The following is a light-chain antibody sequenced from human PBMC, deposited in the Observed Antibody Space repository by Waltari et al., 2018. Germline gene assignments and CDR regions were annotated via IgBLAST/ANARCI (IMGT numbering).Light chain of an antibody. CDR2: KGS. CDR3: MQGTHWPRT. J-gene: IGKJ1*01. V-gene: IGKV2-30*01. CDR1: QSLVYSDGNTY. Sequence: DVVMTQSPLSLPVTLGQPASISCRSTQSLVYSDGNTYLNWFPQRPGQSPRRLIYKGSNRDAGVPDRCSGSGSGTVFTLKISRVEAEDVGFYYCMQGTHWPRTFGPGTKVEIK.